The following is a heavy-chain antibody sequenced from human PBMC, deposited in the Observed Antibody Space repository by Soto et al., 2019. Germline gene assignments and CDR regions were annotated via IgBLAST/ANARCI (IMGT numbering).Heavy chain of an antibody. D-gene: IGHD6-19*01. CDR3: ARSVAGHFDY. CDR2: ITSDTATI. Sequence: EVQLVESGGGLVQPGGSLRLSCAASGFTFNIYSMNWVRQAPGKGLEWVSYITSDTATIHYADSVRGRFTISRDNAKNSLYLQMNSLRDEDTDAYYCARSVAGHFDYWGQGTLVAVSS. V-gene: IGHV3-48*02. CDR1: GFTFNIYS. J-gene: IGHJ4*02.